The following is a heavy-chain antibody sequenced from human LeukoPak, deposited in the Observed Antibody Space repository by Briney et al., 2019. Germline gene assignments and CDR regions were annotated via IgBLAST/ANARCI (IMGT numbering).Heavy chain of an antibody. CDR1: GGSISSSSYY. V-gene: IGHV4-39*02. CDR2: IYYSGST. Sequence: PSETLSLTCTVSGGSISSSSYYWGWIRQPPGKGLEWIGSIYYSGSTYYNPSLKSRVTISVDTSKNQFSLRLSSVTAADTAVYYCARDGYSSGWYVIDYWGQGTLVTVSS. CDR3: ARDGYSSGWYVIDY. J-gene: IGHJ4*02. D-gene: IGHD6-19*01.